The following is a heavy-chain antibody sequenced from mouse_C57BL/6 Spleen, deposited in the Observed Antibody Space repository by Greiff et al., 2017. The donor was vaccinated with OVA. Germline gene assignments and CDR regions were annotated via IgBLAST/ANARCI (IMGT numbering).Heavy chain of an antibody. D-gene: IGHD1-1*01. Sequence: VQLQQSGAELVRPGTSVKLSCKASGYTFTSYWMHWVKQRPGQGLEWIGVIDPSDSYTNYNQKFKGKATLTVDTSSSTAHMELRSLTSEDSAVYYCARDTTVYFDYWGQGTTLTVSS. CDR3: ARDTTVYFDY. J-gene: IGHJ2*01. CDR1: GYTFTSYW. CDR2: IDPSDSYT. V-gene: IGHV1-59*01.